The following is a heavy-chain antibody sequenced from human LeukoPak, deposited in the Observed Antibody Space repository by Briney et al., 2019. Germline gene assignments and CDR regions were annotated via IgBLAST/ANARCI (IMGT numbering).Heavy chain of an antibody. CDR1: GGSISSYY. CDR3: ARLNIPAAGTLAHLKPVDYYYSGMDV. V-gene: IGHV4-59*08. J-gene: IGHJ6*02. D-gene: IGHD6-13*01. Sequence: SETLSLTCTVSGGSISSYYWSWLRQPPGRGLEWVGGIYYSGSTNYNPSVKSRVTISVDTAKTQFSLKLSSVTAANTAVYYSARLNIPAAGTLAHLKPVDYYYSGMDVWGQGTPVTVSS. CDR2: IYYSGST.